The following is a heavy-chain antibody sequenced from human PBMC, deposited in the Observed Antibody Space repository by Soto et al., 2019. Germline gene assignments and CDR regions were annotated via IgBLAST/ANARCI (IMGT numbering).Heavy chain of an antibody. CDR3: ADGGRYPYY. CDR2: ISAGGDGT. J-gene: IGHJ4*02. V-gene: IGHV3-23*01. Sequence: GGSLRLSLAASGFSFRSYAMGWVRQAPGKGLNWVSSISAGGDGTYYADSVKGRFTISRDNSKNTVYLQMTSLRADDTAVYYCADGGRYPYYWGPGTLVTVSS. D-gene: IGHD1-26*01. CDR1: GFSFRSYA.